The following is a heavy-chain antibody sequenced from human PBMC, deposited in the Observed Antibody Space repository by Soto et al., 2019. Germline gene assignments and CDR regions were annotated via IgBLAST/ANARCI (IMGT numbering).Heavy chain of an antibody. Sequence: SETLSLTCTVSGASISGYYWSWIRKSAGKGLEWIGRIYATGTTDYNPSLKSRVMMSVDTSKKQFSLKLRSVTAADTAVYYCVRDGTKTLRDWFDPWGQGISVTVSS. CDR2: IYATGTT. CDR1: GASISGYY. CDR3: VRDGTKTLRDWFDP. V-gene: IGHV4-4*07. J-gene: IGHJ5*02. D-gene: IGHD1-1*01.